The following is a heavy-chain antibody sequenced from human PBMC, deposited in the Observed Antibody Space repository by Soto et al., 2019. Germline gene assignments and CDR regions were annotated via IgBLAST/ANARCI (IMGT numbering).Heavy chain of an antibody. CDR1: VGSISSGDYY. CDR2: IYYSGST. J-gene: IGHJ4*02. Sequence: SETLSLTCTVSVGSISSGDYYWSWIRQPPGKGLEWIGYIYYSGSTYYNPSLKSRVTISVDTSKNQFSLKLSSVTAADTAVYYCARVLDSSGYSLDYWGQGTLVTVSS. V-gene: IGHV4-30-4*01. D-gene: IGHD3-22*01. CDR3: ARVLDSSGYSLDY.